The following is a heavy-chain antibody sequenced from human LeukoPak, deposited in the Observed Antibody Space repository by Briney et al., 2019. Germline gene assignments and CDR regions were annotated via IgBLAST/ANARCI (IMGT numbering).Heavy chain of an antibody. CDR1: GLTVSKNY. D-gene: IGHD3-10*01. Sequence: GGSLRLSCAASGLTVSKNYMSWVRQAPGKGLESVSVIYSGGSTYYADSVRGRFIISRDNSKNTLYLQMNSLRVEDTAVYYCARVGGHWGQGTLVTVSS. V-gene: IGHV3-53*01. J-gene: IGHJ4*02. CDR2: IYSGGST. CDR3: ARVGGH.